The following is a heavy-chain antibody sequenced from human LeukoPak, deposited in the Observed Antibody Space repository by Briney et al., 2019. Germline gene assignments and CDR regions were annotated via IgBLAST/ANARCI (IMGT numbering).Heavy chain of an antibody. CDR1: VYSFTGHY. J-gene: IGHJ6*03. CDR2: INPNSGGT. V-gene: IGHV1-2*02. Sequence: GSSVKVSCKASVYSFTGHYLHWLRQAPAPRMEGIGWINPNSGGTNYAQKFQGRVTMTRDKSISTAYMEVRRLRSDDTAVYYCGRGGSGWPGYYYYYYMDVWGKGTTVTVSS. CDR3: GRGGSGWPGYYYYYYMDV. D-gene: IGHD6-19*01.